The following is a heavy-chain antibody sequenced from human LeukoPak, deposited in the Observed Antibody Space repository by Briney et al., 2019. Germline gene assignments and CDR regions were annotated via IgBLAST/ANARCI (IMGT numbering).Heavy chain of an antibody. D-gene: IGHD3-22*01. J-gene: IGHJ4*02. V-gene: IGHV3-21*01. Sequence: GGSLRLSCAASGFTFSSYSMNWVRQAPGKGLEWVSSISSSTNYMYYADSVKGRFTISRDNAKNPLYLQMNSLRAEDTAVYYCARDLYYDSSGYYFVYFDYWGQGTLVTVSS. CDR3: ARDLYYDSSGYYFVYFDY. CDR2: ISSSTNYM. CDR1: GFTFSSYS.